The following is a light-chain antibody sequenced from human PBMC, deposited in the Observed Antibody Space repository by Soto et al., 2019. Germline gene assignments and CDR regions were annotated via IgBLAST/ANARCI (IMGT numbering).Light chain of an antibody. CDR3: QQRSYWPET. V-gene: IGKV3-11*01. CDR1: QSVNIY. Sequence: EIVLTQSPATLSLSPGERATLSCRASQSVNIYLAWYQHKPGQAPRLLMYDASNRATGIPARFSGSGSGTDFTLTISSLEPEDFAVYFCQQRSYWPETFGQGTRLEIK. CDR2: DAS. J-gene: IGKJ5*01.